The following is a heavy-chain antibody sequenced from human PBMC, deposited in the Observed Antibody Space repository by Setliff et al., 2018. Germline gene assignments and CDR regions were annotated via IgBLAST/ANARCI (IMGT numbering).Heavy chain of an antibody. CDR3: ARGPSPTVTPSRLIYFYHMDV. Sequence: GASVKVSCKASGGSFSNYAIIWVRQAPGQGLEWMGAIIPVLGMTDYAQKFQGRLTLTADQSTTTVYMEMSSLRFDDTALYYFARGPSPTVTPSRLIYFYHMDVWGTGTTVTVSS. J-gene: IGHJ6*03. V-gene: IGHV1-69*10. CDR1: GGSFSNYA. D-gene: IGHD4-17*01. CDR2: IIPVLGMT.